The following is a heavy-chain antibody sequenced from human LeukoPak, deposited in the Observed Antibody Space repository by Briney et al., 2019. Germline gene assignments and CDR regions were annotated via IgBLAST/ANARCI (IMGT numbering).Heavy chain of an antibody. J-gene: IGHJ4*02. CDR1: GYTFTGYY. D-gene: IGHD3-3*01. V-gene: IGHV1-2*02. Sequence: ASVKLSCKASGYTFTGYYMHWVRQAPGQGLEWMGWINPNSGGTNYAQKFQGRVTMTRDTSISTAYMELSRLRSDDTAVYYCARVLGGVVPADYWGQGTLVTVSS. CDR3: ARVLGGVVPADY. CDR2: INPNSGGT.